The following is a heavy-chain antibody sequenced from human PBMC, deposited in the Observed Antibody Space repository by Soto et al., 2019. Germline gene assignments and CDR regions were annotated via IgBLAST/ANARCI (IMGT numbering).Heavy chain of an antibody. Sequence: GGSLRLSCAASGFTVSSNYMSWVRQAPGKGLEWVSVIYSGGSTYYADSVKGRFTISRDNSKNTLYLQMNSLRAEDTAVYYCARDAMVRGYGAFDIWGQGTMVTVSS. CDR3: ARDAMVRGYGAFDI. J-gene: IGHJ3*02. D-gene: IGHD3-10*01. CDR2: IYSGGST. V-gene: IGHV3-66*01. CDR1: GFTVSSNY.